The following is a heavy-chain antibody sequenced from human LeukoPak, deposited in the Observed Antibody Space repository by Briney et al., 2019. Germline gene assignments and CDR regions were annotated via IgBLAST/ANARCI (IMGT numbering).Heavy chain of an antibody. CDR2: IYYSGST. CDR3: ARVDSSNWYEYRGYFDY. D-gene: IGHD6-13*01. J-gene: IGHJ4*02. CDR1: GGSISSSSYY. V-gene: IGHV4-39*07. Sequence: SETLSLTCTVSGGSISSSSYYWGWIRQPPGKGLEWIGSIYYSGSTYYNPSLKSRVTISVDTSKNQFSLKLSSVTAADTAVYYCARVDSSNWYEYRGYFDYWGQGTLVTDSS.